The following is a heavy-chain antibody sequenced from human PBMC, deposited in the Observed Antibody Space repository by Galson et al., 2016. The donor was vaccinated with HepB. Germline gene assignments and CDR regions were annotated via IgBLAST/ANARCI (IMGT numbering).Heavy chain of an antibody. D-gene: IGHD3-22*01. CDR1: GFTFNTYA. J-gene: IGHJ4*02. V-gene: IGHV3-23*01. CDR2: ITGNGGTT. Sequence: SLSLSCAASGFTFNTYAMSWVRQAPGKGPEWVSAITGNGGTTYYTDSVKGRFTISRDNSKNTLYLQMNSLSVDDTAVYYCAKRDYSDSDGYLPLFDRWGQGTLVTVSS. CDR3: AKRDYSDSDGYLPLFDR.